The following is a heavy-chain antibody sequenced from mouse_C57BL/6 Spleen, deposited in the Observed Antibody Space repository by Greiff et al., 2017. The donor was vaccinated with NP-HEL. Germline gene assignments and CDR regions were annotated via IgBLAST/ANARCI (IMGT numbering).Heavy chain of an antibody. CDR3: ARKGYYDYDWFAY. J-gene: IGHJ3*01. D-gene: IGHD2-4*01. CDR1: GFSLTSYG. V-gene: IGHV2-2*01. CDR2: IWSGGST. Sequence: QVQLKESGPGLVQPSQSLSITCTVSGFSLTSYGVHWVRQSPGKGLEWLGVIWSGGSTDYNAAFISRLSISKDNSKSQVFFKMNSLQADDTAIYYCARKGYYDYDWFAYWGQGTLVTVSA.